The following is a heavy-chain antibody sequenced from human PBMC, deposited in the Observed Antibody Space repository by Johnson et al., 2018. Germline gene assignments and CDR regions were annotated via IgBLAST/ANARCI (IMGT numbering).Heavy chain of an antibody. CDR2: ISYDGSNK. J-gene: IGHJ3*02. D-gene: IGHD3-3*01. Sequence: QVQLVQSGGGVVQPGRSLRLSCAASGFTFSSYAMHWVRQAPGKGLEWVAVISYDGSNKYYADSVKGRFTISRDNSKNTLYLQMNSLRAEETALYYCAKDPPDFGVAPRGVDIWGQGTMVTVSS. CDR3: AKDPPDFGVAPRGVDI. CDR1: GFTFSSYA. V-gene: IGHV3-30-3*01.